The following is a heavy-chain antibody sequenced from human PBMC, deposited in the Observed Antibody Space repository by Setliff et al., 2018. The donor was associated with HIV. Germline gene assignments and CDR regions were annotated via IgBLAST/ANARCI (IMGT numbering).Heavy chain of an antibody. Sequence: PSETLSLTCTVSGASISSYYWSWIRQPPGKGLERIGYMYTSGSTNYNPSLKSRATLSVDTSKNQFSLQLSSVTAADTAVYYCARPTYDYVWGSYRPGPMDVWGQGTTVTVSS. CDR2: MYTSGST. CDR1: GASISSYY. D-gene: IGHD3-16*02. J-gene: IGHJ6*02. V-gene: IGHV4-4*09. CDR3: ARPTYDYVWGSYRPGPMDV.